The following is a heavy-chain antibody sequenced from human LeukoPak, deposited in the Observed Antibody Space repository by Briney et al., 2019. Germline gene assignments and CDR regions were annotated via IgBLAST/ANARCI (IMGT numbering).Heavy chain of an antibody. D-gene: IGHD6-13*01. Sequence: SETLSLTCTVSGGSISSYYWSWIRQPPGKGLEWIGYIYYNGSTNYNPSLKSRVTISVDTSKNQFSLKLSSVTAADTAVYYCAREPPLIAAAKNDAFDIWGQGTMVTVSS. J-gene: IGHJ3*02. CDR3: AREPPLIAAAKNDAFDI. CDR1: GGSISSYY. V-gene: IGHV4-59*01. CDR2: IYYNGST.